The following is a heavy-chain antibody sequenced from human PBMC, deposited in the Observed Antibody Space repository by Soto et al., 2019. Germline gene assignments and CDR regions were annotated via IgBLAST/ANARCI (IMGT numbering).Heavy chain of an antibody. J-gene: IGHJ5*01. CDR3: AKERDPSYNWIDY. V-gene: IGHV1-69*13. CDR2: IIPIFGTA. Sequence: GASVKVSCKASGGTFSSYAISWVLQAPGQGLEWMGGIIPIFGTANYAQKFQGRVTITADESTSTAYMELSSLRSEDTVVYYCAKERDPSYNWIDYWGQGTLVTVST. CDR1: GGTFSSYA.